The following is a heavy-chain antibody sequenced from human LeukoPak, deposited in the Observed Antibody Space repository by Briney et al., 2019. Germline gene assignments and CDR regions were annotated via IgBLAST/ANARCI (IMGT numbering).Heavy chain of an antibody. D-gene: IGHD3-10*01. J-gene: IGHJ6*03. CDR1: GGSISSYY. CDR2: IYYSGYT. CDR3: ARTTMVRGSYYMDV. V-gene: IGHV4-59*01. Sequence: SETLSLTCTVSGGSISSYYWSWIRQPPGKGLEWIGCIYYSGYTNYKSSLKSRVTISVDTSKNQFSLKLSSVTAADTAVYYCARTTMVRGSYYMDVWGKGTTVTVSS.